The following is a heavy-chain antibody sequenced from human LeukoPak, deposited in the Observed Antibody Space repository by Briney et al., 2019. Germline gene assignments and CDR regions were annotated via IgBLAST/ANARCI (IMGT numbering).Heavy chain of an antibody. CDR3: ARLFDS. J-gene: IGHJ4*02. CDR1: GGAITNDNFD. CDR2: INYSGTT. Sequence: SETLSLTCTVSGGAITNDNFDWGWVRQPPGKGLEWVVSINYSGTTYYNPSLRSRLSISVDSSRTQFFLTLNSVTAPDTAVYYCARLFDSWGRGILVTVSS. V-gene: IGHV4-39*01.